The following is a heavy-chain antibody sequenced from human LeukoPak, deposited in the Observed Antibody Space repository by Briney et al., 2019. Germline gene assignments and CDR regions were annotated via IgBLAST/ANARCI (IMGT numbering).Heavy chain of an antibody. J-gene: IGHJ4*02. CDR1: GYIFTSYY. CDR3: ARTMVRGVNHYFDY. D-gene: IGHD3-10*01. Sequence: ASVKVSCKASGYIFTSYYMHWVRQAPGQGLEWMGIINPYGGSTSYAQKLQGRVTVTRDTSTSTVYLELSGLRSEDAAVYYCARTMVRGVNHYFDYWGQGTLVTVSS. V-gene: IGHV1-46*01. CDR2: INPYGGST.